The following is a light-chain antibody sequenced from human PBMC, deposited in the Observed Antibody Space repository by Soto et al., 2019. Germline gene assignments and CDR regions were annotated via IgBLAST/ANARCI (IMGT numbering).Light chain of an antibody. Sequence: QSALTQPASVSGSPGQSITISCTGTSSDVGGYNSVSWYQQHPGKAPKLMIYDVSNRPSGVSNRFSGSKSGNTASLTISGLQAEDEADYYCSSYTSSSTPLYVFGTGTKLTVL. CDR3: SSYTSSSTPLYV. J-gene: IGLJ1*01. CDR1: SSDVGGYNS. CDR2: DVS. V-gene: IGLV2-14*01.